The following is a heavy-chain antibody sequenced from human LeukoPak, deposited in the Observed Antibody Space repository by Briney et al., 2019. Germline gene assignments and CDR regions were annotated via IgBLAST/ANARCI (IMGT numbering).Heavy chain of an antibody. CDR3: ASDYGNDAFDI. V-gene: IGHV4-34*01. CDR2: TNHSGST. D-gene: IGHD4-17*01. CDR1: GGSFSGYY. J-gene: IGHJ3*02. Sequence: PSETLSLTCAVYGGSFSGYYWSWIRQPPGKGLEWIGETNHSGSTNYNPSLKSRVTISVDTSKNQFSLKLSSVTAADTAVYYCASDYGNDAFDIWGQGTMVTVSS.